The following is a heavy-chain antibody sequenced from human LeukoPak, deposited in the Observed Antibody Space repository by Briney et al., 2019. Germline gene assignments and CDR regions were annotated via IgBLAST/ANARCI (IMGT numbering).Heavy chain of an antibody. D-gene: IGHD3-22*01. V-gene: IGHV3-30*18. CDR3: AKGRFPFGSSGNYYVGGILDC. Sequence: PGGSLRLSCAASGFTFSSYGMHWVRQAPGKGLEWVAVISYDGSNKYYADSVKGRFTISRDNSKNTLYLQMNSLRAEDTAVYYCAKGRFPFGSSGNYYVGGILDCWGQGTLVTVSS. J-gene: IGHJ4*02. CDR1: GFTFSSYG. CDR2: ISYDGSNK.